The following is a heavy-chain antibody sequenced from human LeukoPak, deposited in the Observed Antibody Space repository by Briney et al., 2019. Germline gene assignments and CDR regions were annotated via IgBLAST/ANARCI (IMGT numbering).Heavy chain of an antibody. CDR2: IYPADSNT. J-gene: IGHJ4*02. V-gene: IGHV5-51*01. CDR1: GYSFTSYW. CDR3: TRSYGDYRSLDY. Sequence: GESLKISCKGSGYSFTSYWIGWVRQMPGKGLEWMGIIYPADSNTRYSPSFQDQVTLPADKSVNTAYLQWSSLKASDTAMYYCTRSYGDYRSLDYWGQGTLVTVSS. D-gene: IGHD4-17*01.